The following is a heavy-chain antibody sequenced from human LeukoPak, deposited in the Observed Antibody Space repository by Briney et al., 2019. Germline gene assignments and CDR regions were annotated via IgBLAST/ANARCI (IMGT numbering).Heavy chain of an antibody. CDR1: GFTFTNYW. D-gene: IGHD6-13*01. CDR3: ARGGTSGYSSSLHFWGGNYYFDY. CDR2: IKQDGNEK. Sequence: GGSLRLSCAASGFTFTNYWMSWVRQAPGTGLEWVANIKQDGNEKYYVDSVRGRFTITRDNAKNSLYPQMNSLRAEDTAVYYCARGGTSGYSSSLHFWGGNYYFDYWGQGTLVTVSS. J-gene: IGHJ4*02. V-gene: IGHV3-7*01.